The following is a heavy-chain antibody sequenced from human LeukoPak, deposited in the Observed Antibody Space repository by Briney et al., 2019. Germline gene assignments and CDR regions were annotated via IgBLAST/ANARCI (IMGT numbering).Heavy chain of an antibody. J-gene: IGHJ3*02. CDR3: ARDYYDSSGYYFGKYAFDI. CDR2: ISAYNGNT. V-gene: IGHV1-18*01. D-gene: IGHD3-22*01. Sequence: ASVKVSCKASGYTFTSYGISWVRQAPGQGLEWMGWISAYNGNTNYAQKLQGRVTMTTDTSTSTAYMELRSLRSDDTAVYYCARDYYDSSGYYFGKYAFDIWGKGTTVTVSS. CDR1: GYTFTSYG.